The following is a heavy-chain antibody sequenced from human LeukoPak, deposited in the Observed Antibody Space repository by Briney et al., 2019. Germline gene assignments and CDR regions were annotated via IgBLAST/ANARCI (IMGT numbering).Heavy chain of an antibody. V-gene: IGHV4-59*01. CDR2: ISYSGNT. J-gene: IGHJ4*02. CDR3: ARDQDLFDF. CDR1: AGSISSYS. D-gene: IGHD3-3*01. Sequence: PSETLSLTCTVSAGSISSYSWSWIRQPPGKGLEWIGFISYSGNTNYSPSLKSRVTISVDTSNNQFSLKLSSVTAADTAVYYCARDQDLFDFWGQGTLVTVSS.